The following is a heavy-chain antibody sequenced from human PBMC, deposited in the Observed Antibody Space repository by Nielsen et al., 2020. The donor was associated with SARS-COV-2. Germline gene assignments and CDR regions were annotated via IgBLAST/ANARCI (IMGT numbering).Heavy chain of an antibody. D-gene: IGHD5-24*01. CDR1: GFTFSIYA. J-gene: IGHJ4*02. Sequence: GGSLRLSCAASGFTFSIYAMTWVRQAPGKGLEWVSTIYAGVDSTYYADSVKGRFTISRDRSKNTFYLQMSSLRAEDTALYYCAKDGYNYSDYWGQGTLVTVSS. CDR2: IYAGVDST. CDR3: AKDGYNYSDY. V-gene: IGHV3-23*01.